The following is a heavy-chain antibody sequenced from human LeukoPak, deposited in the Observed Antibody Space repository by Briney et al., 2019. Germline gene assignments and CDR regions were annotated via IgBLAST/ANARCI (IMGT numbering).Heavy chain of an antibody. CDR2: ISSSSSYI. CDR3: AFEYSSSSAGFDY. Sequence: PGGSLRLSCAASGFTFSSYSMNWVRQAPGEGLEWVSSISSSSSYIYYADSVKGRFTISRDNAKNSLYLQMNSLRAEDTAVYYCAFEYSSSSAGFDYWGQGTLVTVSS. J-gene: IGHJ4*02. CDR1: GFTFSSYS. V-gene: IGHV3-21*01. D-gene: IGHD6-6*01.